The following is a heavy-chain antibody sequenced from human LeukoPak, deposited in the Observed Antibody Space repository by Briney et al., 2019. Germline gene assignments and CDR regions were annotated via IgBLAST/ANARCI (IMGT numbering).Heavy chain of an antibody. J-gene: IGHJ4*01. CDR2: IYYSGST. CDR1: GGSISSYY. V-gene: IGHV4-59*01. Sequence: SETLSLTCTVSGGSISSYYWSWIRQPPGRGLEWIGYIYYSGSTNYNPSLKSRVTISVDTSKNQFSLRLSSVTAADTAVYYCARVQILPPYTFDYWGQGTVVTVSS. CDR3: ARVQILPPYTFDY. D-gene: IGHD2-15*01.